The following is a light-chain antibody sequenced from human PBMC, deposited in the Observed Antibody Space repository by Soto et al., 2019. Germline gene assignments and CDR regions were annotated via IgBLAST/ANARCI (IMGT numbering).Light chain of an antibody. J-gene: IGLJ2*01. CDR3: SSYASRSTLV. CDR1: SSDVGGYKY. Sequence: QSVLTQPASVSGTPGQSITISCTGTSSDVGGYKYVSWYQQHPGKAPKLMIYEVSNRPSGVSNRLSGTKSGNTASLTITGLQAEDEAEYYGSSYASRSTLVFGGGTKVTVL. V-gene: IGLV2-14*01. CDR2: EVS.